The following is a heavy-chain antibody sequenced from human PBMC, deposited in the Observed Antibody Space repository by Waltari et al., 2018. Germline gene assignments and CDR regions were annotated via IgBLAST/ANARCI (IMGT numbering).Heavy chain of an antibody. V-gene: IGHV4-31*03. CDR3: ARGYCSSTSCYGNWFDP. CDR2: IYYSGST. CDR1: GGSISSGGYY. Sequence: QVQLQESGPGLVKPSQTLSLPCTVAGGSISSGGYYWSCTRQPPGKGLEWIGYIYYSGSTYYNPSLKSRVTISVDTSKNQFSLKLSSVTAADTAVYYCARGYCSSTSCYGNWFDPWGQGTLVTVSS. D-gene: IGHD2-2*01. J-gene: IGHJ5*02.